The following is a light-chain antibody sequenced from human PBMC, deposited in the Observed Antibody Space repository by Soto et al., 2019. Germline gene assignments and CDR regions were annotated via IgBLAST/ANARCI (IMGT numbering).Light chain of an antibody. J-gene: IGKJ2*01. Sequence: EIALTQSPGTLSLSPGERATLSCRASQSVSITYLAWYQQKPGQAPRLLLYDASSRATGIPDRFSGSGSGTDFTLTISRLEPEDSAVYYCQQYGGSPLYTFGQGTKLEIK. CDR2: DAS. V-gene: IGKV3-20*01. CDR3: QQYGGSPLYT. CDR1: QSVSITY.